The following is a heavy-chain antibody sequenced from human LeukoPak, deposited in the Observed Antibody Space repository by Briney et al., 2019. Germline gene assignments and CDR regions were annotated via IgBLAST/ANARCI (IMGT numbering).Heavy chain of an antibody. CDR3: AKEFTKE. Sequence: GGPLRLSCAASGFTFSTYGMSWVRQAPGKGLEWVSGISSSGDSAYYADSVKGRFTISRDNSKSTLFLQMNSLRAEDTALYYCAKEFTKEWGQGTLVTVSS. V-gene: IGHV3-23*01. CDR1: GFTFSTYG. D-gene: IGHD1-1*01. CDR2: ISSSGDSA. J-gene: IGHJ4*02.